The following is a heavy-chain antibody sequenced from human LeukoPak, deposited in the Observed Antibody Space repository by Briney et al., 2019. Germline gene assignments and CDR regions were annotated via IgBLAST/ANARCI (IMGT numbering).Heavy chain of an antibody. CDR3: ATDGKKSVYPYDNNMDV. Sequence: RGSLRLSWAASGVTFSSYGMRWVRQAPGEGLEWVAGILTDVGNTYYAKSVKGRFTISRDNSKSTLYLEMNSLRAEDTAVYYGATDGKKSVYPYDNNMDVWGEGSTVTVSS. D-gene: IGHD1-1*01. V-gene: IGHV3-33*05. J-gene: IGHJ6*03. CDR1: GVTFSSYG. CDR2: ILTDVGNT.